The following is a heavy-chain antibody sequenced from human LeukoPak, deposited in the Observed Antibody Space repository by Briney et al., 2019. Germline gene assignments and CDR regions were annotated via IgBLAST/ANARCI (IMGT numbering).Heavy chain of an antibody. CDR2: INSDGSST. CDR1: GFTFSSYW. CDR3: VLGSYSSSYYYYYYGMDV. D-gene: IGHD6-6*01. V-gene: IGHV3-74*01. Sequence: PGGSLRLSCAASGFTFSSYWMHWVRQAPGKGLVWVSRINSDGSSTSYADSVKGRFTISRDNAKSTLYLQMNSLRAEDTAVYYCVLGSYSSSYYYYYYGMDVWGQGTTVTVSS. J-gene: IGHJ6*02.